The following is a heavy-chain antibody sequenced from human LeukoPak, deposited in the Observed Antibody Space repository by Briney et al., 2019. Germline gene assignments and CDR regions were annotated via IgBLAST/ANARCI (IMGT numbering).Heavy chain of an antibody. V-gene: IGHV1-69*04. CDR3: ARGEWQQPTTPLDV. Sequence: SVKVSCKASGGTFSSYAISWVRHAPGQGLEWMGRIIPILGIANSAQKFQGRVTITADKSTSTAYMELSSLRSEDTAVYYCARGEWQQPTTPLDVWGQGTTVTVSS. CDR2: IIPILGIA. CDR1: GGTFSSYA. D-gene: IGHD6-13*01. J-gene: IGHJ6*02.